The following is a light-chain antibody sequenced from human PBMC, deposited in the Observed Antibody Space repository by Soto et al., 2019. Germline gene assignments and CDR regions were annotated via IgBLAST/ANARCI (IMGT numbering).Light chain of an antibody. J-gene: IGLJ3*02. Sequence: QTVVTQEPSFSVSPGGTVTLTCGLSSGSVSTSNYPSWYQQTPGQTPRTLVYSTNTRSSGVPDRFSGSILGNKADLTITGAQAEDESDYYCVLYVGSGIWVFGGGTKLTVL. CDR1: SGSVSTSNY. CDR2: STN. CDR3: VLYVGSGIWV. V-gene: IGLV8-61*01.